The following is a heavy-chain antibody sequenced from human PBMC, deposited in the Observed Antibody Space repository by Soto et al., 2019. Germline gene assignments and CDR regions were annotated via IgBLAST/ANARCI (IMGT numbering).Heavy chain of an antibody. CDR1: GGSISSSNW. CDR2: IYHSGST. J-gene: IGHJ4*02. D-gene: IGHD3-22*01. Sequence: KSSETLSLTCAVSGGSISSSNWWSWVRQPPGKGLEWIGEIYHSGSTNYNPSLKSRVTISVDKSKNQFSLKLSSVTAADTAVYYCARDRYYYDSRNFDYWGQGTLVTVSS. CDR3: ARDRYYYDSRNFDY. V-gene: IGHV4-4*02.